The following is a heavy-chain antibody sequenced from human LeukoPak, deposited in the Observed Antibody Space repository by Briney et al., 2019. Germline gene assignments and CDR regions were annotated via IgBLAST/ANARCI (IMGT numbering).Heavy chain of an antibody. CDR3: ARHSSSGWCYFDY. J-gene: IGHJ4*02. Sequence: SGTLSLTCTVSGGSMSTYYWSWVRQPPGKGLEWIGYICSSGSTSFYASLKSRVTISIDTSKNQCSLMLSSVTAADTAVYFCARHSSSGWCYFDYWGQGTLVTV. CDR2: ICSSGST. V-gene: IGHV4-59*08. D-gene: IGHD6-19*01. CDR1: GGSMSTYY.